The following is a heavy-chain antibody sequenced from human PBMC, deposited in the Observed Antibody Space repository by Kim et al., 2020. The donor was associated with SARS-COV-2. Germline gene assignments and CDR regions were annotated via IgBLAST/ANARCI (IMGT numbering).Heavy chain of an antibody. J-gene: IGHJ5*02. Sequence: GGSLRLSCAASGFTFSDYYMSWIRQAPGKGLEWVSYISSSGSTIYYADSVKGRFTISRDNAKNSLYLQMNSLRAEDTAVYYCAREWSITIFGVVIIRWFDPWGQGTLVTVSS. V-gene: IGHV3-11*01. CDR1: GFTFSDYY. CDR3: AREWSITIFGVVIIRWFDP. D-gene: IGHD3-3*01. CDR2: ISSSGSTI.